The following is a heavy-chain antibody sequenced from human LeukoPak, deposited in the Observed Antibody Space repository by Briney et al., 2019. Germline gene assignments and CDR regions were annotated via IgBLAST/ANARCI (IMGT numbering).Heavy chain of an antibody. D-gene: IGHD1-26*01. CDR3: VRVISGSYAFDI. J-gene: IGHJ3*02. CDR1: GFIFSDHY. V-gene: IGHV3-72*01. Sequence: GGSLRLSCAASGFIFSDHYMDWVRQAPGKGLDWVGRSRNKANSYTTEYAASVKGRFTISRDDSKNSLYLQMSSLKTEDTAMYYCVRVISGSYAFDIWGQGTMVTVSS. CDR2: SRNKANSYTT.